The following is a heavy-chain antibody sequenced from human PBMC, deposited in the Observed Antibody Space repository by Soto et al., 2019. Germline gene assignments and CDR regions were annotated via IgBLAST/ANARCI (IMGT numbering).Heavy chain of an antibody. CDR3: SSPASDFWSRYPYGMDV. V-gene: IGHV1-69*13. CDR1: GLTISGYA. CDR2: IIPIFGTA. J-gene: IGHJ6*02. D-gene: IGHD3-3*01. Sequence: ASGKVSFKASGLTISGYAISWVRQVPGQGLEWMGVIIPIFGTANYAQKFPGRVTITLDESTNTAYMELISLRYEPTAVHYCSSPASDFWSRYPYGMDVWVQGNTVTVSS.